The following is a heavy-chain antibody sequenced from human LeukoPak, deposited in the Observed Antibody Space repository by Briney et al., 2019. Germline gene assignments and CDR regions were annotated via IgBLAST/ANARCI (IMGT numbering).Heavy chain of an antibody. D-gene: IGHD3-10*01. Sequence: SETLSLTCAVYGGSFSGYYWSWIRQPPGKGLEWIGYIYYSGSTNYNPSLKSRVTISVDTSKNQFSLKLSSVTAADTAVYYCARGRRFGYYGSGSYYSFWFDPWGQGTLVTVSS. CDR1: GGSFSGYY. CDR3: ARGRRFGYYGSGSYYSFWFDP. CDR2: IYYSGST. V-gene: IGHV4-59*12. J-gene: IGHJ5*02.